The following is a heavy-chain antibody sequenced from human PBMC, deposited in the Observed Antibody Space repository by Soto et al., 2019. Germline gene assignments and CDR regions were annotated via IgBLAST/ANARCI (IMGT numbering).Heavy chain of an antibody. J-gene: IGHJ3*02. CDR2: INPSGGST. Sequence: ASVKVYCKASGYTFTSYYMHWVRQAPGQGLEWMGIINPSGGSTSYAQKFQGRVTMTRDTSTSTVYMELSSLRSEDTAVYYCARTGRVGQLVLAFDIWGQGTMVTVS. D-gene: IGHD6-6*01. CDR3: ARTGRVGQLVLAFDI. CDR1: GYTFTSYY. V-gene: IGHV1-46*01.